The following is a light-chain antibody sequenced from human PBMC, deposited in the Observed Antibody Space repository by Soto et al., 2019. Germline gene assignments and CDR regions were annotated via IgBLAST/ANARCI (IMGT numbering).Light chain of an antibody. CDR3: QQRADWPLS. Sequence: EIVLTQSPAALSLSPGERATLSCRASQSVGNSLAWYQQKPGQAPRLLIYDVYSKPLGIPARFTGSGSGTDFTLTISGLQHEDFAVDYCQQRADWPLSFGGGTKVEIK. CDR2: DVY. J-gene: IGKJ4*01. V-gene: IGKV3-11*01. CDR1: QSVGNS.